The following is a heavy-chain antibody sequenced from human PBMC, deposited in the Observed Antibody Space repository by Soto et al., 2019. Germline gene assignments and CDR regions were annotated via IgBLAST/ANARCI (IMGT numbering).Heavy chain of an antibody. CDR2: IIPIFGTA. Sequence: ASVKVSCKASGGTFSSYAISWVRQAPGQGLEWMGGIIPIFGTANYAQKFQGRVTITADKSTSTAYMELSSLRSEDTAVYYCASPPDPSSGNDAFDLWGQGTMVTVSS. CDR1: GGTFSSYA. J-gene: IGHJ3*01. D-gene: IGHD3-22*01. V-gene: IGHV1-69*06. CDR3: ASPPDPSSGNDAFDL.